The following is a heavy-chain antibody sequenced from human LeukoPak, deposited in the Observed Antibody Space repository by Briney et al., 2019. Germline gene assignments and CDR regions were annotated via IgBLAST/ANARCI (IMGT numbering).Heavy chain of an antibody. CDR1: GFTFGDYA. D-gene: IGHD3-10*01. V-gene: IGHV3-49*04. CDR2: IRSKAYGGTT. J-gene: IGHJ3*02. Sequence: PGGSLRLSCTASGFTFGDYAMSWVRQAPGKGLEWVGFIRSKAYGGTTEYAASVKGRFTISRDDSKSIAYLQMNSLKTEDTAVYYCTRDRDTMVRGGPNAFDIWGQGTMVTVSS. CDR3: TRDRDTMVRGGPNAFDI.